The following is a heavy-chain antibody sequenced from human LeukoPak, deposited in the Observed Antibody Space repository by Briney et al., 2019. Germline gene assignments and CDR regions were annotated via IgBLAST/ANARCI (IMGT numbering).Heavy chain of an antibody. Sequence: GGSLRLSCAASGSTFSSYGMHWVRQAPGKGLEWVAVIWYDGSNKYYADSVKGRFTISRDNSKNTLYLQMNSLRAEDTAVYYCAREDYDSSGYYYDPHYFDYWGQGTLVTVSS. D-gene: IGHD3-22*01. CDR1: GSTFSSYG. J-gene: IGHJ4*02. CDR3: AREDYDSSGYYYDPHYFDY. V-gene: IGHV3-33*01. CDR2: IWYDGSNK.